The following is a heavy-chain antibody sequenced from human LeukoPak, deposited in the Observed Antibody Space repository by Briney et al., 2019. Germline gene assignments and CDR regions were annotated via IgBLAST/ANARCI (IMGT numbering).Heavy chain of an antibody. CDR1: GFTFSSYG. CDR3: AKVRGSHLYCRSTSCPEVDGMDV. V-gene: IGHV3-30*18. Sequence: PGRSLRLSCAASGFTFSSYGMHWVRQAPGKGLEWVAVISYDGSNKYYADSVKGRFTISGDNSKNTLYLQMNSLRAEDTAVYYCAKVRGSHLYCRSTSCPEVDGMDVWGKGTTVTVSS. CDR2: ISYDGSNK. D-gene: IGHD2-2*01. J-gene: IGHJ6*04.